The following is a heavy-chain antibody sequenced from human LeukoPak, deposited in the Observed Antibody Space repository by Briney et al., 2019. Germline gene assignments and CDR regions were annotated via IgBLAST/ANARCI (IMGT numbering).Heavy chain of an antibody. CDR1: GFTFSNYA. D-gene: IGHD3-22*01. J-gene: IGHJ4*02. Sequence: PGGSPRLSCAASGFTFSNYAMRWVRQAPGKGLEWVSGISNGGGTTYYADSVKGRFTISRDNSNNTLYLQMNSLRAEDTAIYYCAKADSSGYYGPLDYWGQGTLVTVSS. CDR2: ISNGGGTT. CDR3: AKADSSGYYGPLDY. V-gene: IGHV3-23*01.